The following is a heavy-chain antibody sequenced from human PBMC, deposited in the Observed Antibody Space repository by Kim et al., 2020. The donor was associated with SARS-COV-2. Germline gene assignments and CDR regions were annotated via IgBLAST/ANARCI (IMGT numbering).Heavy chain of an antibody. CDR1: GFTFSDHY. J-gene: IGHJ6*02. CDR2: TRNKANSYTT. V-gene: IGHV3-72*01. Sequence: GGSLTLSCAASGFTFSDHYMDWVRQAPGKGLEWVGRTRNKANSYTTEYAASVKGRFTISRDDSKNSLYLQMNSLKTEDTAVYYCASGDHYDILTGYPSTYGMDVWGQGTTVTVSS. D-gene: IGHD3-9*01. CDR3: ASGDHYDILTGYPSTYGMDV.